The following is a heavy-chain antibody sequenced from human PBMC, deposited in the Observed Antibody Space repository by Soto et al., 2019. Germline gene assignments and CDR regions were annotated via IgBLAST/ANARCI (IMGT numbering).Heavy chain of an antibody. CDR2: ISYDGSNK. V-gene: IGHV3-30*18. D-gene: IGHD6-19*01. Sequence: GGSLRLSCAASGFTFSSYGMHWVRQAPGKGLEWVAVISYDGSNKYYADSVKGRFTISRDNSKNTLYLQMNSLRAEDTAVYYCAKETYSRGGYVHYYYYGMDVWGQGTTVTVSS. CDR3: AKETYSRGGYVHYYYYGMDV. J-gene: IGHJ6*02. CDR1: GFTFSSYG.